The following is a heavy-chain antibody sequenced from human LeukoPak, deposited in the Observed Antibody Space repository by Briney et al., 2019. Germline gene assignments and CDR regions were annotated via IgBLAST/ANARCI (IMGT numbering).Heavy chain of an antibody. V-gene: IGHV3-23*01. D-gene: IGHD6-19*01. Sequence: GGTLRLSCAASGFTFSSFDMSWVRQAPGKGLEWVSAISGSGGSTYYADSVKGRFTISRDNSKNTLYLQMNSLRAEDTAVYYCAKDRDSSGAFDYWGQGTLVTVSS. CDR3: AKDRDSSGAFDY. J-gene: IGHJ4*02. CDR1: GFTFSSFD. CDR2: ISGSGGST.